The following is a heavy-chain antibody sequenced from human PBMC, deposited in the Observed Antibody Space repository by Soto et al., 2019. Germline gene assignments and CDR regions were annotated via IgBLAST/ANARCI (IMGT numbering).Heavy chain of an antibody. J-gene: IGHJ1*01. Sequence: SETLSLTCTVSGGSISSGDYYWSWIRQPPGKGLEWIGYIYYSGSTYYNPSLKSRVTISVDTSKNQFSLKLSSVTAADTAVYYCARAKDYGDYASVYFQHWGQGTLVTVSS. CDR3: ARAKDYGDYASVYFQH. CDR1: GGSISSGDYY. V-gene: IGHV4-30-4*01. D-gene: IGHD4-17*01. CDR2: IYYSGST.